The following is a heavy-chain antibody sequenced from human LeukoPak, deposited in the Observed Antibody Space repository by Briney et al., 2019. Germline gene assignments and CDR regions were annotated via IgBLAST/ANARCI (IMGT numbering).Heavy chain of an antibody. CDR1: GYTFTSYG. D-gene: IGHD2-2*01. V-gene: IGHV1-18*01. CDR2: ISAYNGNT. J-gene: IGHJ3*02. CDR3: ASSYIVVVPKDAFDI. Sequence: GASVKVSCKASGYTFTSYGISWVRQAPGQGLEWMGWISAYNGNTNYAQKLQGRVTMTTDTSTSTAYMELRSLRSDDTAVYYCASSYIVVVPKDAFDIWGQGTMVTVSS.